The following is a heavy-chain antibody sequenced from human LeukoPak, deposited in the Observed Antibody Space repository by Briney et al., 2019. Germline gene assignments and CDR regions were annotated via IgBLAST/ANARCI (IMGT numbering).Heavy chain of an antibody. CDR3: EPETAYDILTGYHRPFGY. D-gene: IGHD3-9*01. J-gene: IGHJ4*02. Sequence: ASVKVSCKVSGYTLTELSMHWVRQAPGKGLEWMGGFDPEDGETIYAQKFQGRVTMTEDTSTDTAYMELSSLRSEDTAVYFCEPETAYDILTGYHRPFGYWGQGTLVTVSS. CDR2: FDPEDGET. V-gene: IGHV1-24*01. CDR1: GYTLTELS.